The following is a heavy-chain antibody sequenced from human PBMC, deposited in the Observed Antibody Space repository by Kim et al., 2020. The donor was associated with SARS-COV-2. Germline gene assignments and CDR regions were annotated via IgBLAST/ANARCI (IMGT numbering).Heavy chain of an antibody. CDR2: INPYSGDT. J-gene: IGHJ5*02. Sequence: ASVKVSCKASGYTFTDYYIHWVRQAPGQGLEWMGWINPYSGDTNYAQKFQGRVTMTRDTSISTPYVELSSLRSDDTAVYYCARSAHFWSGHYLDLWGQGTLIPV. V-gene: IGHV1-2*02. CDR1: GYTFTDYY. CDR3: ARSAHFWSGHYLDL. D-gene: IGHD3-3*01.